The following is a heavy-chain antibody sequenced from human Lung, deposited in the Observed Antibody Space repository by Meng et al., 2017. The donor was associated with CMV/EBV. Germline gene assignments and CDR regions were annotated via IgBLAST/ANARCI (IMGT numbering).Heavy chain of an antibody. V-gene: IGHV4-4*02. CDR3: LRRSGGSV. CDR2: PPHRGSS. D-gene: IGHD3-10*01. CDR1: GDSITNHNC. Sequence: QGQLRAWGPALVTPADTLSLTCAVSGDSITNHNCWAWVRQPPGKGLEWIGEPPHRGSSAYNPSLKSRVSMSIDKSKNQFSLKLTSVTAADTAVYHCLRRSGGSVWGQGTLVTVSS. J-gene: IGHJ1*01.